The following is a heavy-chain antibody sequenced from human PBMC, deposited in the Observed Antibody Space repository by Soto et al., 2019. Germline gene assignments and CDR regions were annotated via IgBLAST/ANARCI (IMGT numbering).Heavy chain of an antibody. V-gene: IGHV3-13*01. CDR2: IGTAGDT. CDR1: GFTFSSYD. J-gene: IGHJ6*02. Sequence: GGSLRLSCAASGFTFSSYDMHWVRQATGKGLEWVSAIGTAGDTYYPGSVKGRFTISRENAKNSLYLQMNSLRVEDTAVYYCARDDYGVYGMDVWGQGTTVTVSS. CDR3: ARDDYGVYGMDV. D-gene: IGHD4-17*01.